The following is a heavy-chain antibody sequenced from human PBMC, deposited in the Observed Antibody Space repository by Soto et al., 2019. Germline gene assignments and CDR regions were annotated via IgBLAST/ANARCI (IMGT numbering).Heavy chain of an antibody. CDR1: GFTFSNYG. D-gene: IGHD3-22*01. J-gene: IGHJ4*02. Sequence: HPGGSLRLSCAASGFTFSNYGMNWVRQAPGKGLEWVAVIWYDGSKKYYADSVKGRFTISRDNSKNTLYLQMNSLRAEDTAVYYCAKVGDSSGYIDMSYFDYWGQGTLVTVSS. V-gene: IGHV3-33*06. CDR3: AKVGDSSGYIDMSYFDY. CDR2: IWYDGSKK.